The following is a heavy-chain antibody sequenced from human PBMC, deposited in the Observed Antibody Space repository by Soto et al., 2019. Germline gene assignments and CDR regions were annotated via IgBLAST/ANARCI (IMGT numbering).Heavy chain of an antibody. V-gene: IGHV5-51*01. CDR3: ARRKLHCGGGSCYGTNDPDY. CDR2: VFPGDSET. CDR1: GYTFNNYW. J-gene: IGHJ4*02. Sequence: PGESLKISCQVSGYTFNNYWVAWVRQRPGKGLEWMGIVFPGDSETRYSPSFQGQVTLSADQSTSTAFLQWNSLRASDTAVYYCARRKLHCGGGSCYGTNDPDYWGQGTQVTVSS. D-gene: IGHD2-15*01.